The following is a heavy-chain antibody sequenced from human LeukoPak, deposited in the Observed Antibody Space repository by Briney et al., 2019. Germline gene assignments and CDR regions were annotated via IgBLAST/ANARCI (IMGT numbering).Heavy chain of an antibody. CDR1: GFTFSSYS. CDR2: ISSSSSYI. V-gene: IGHV3-21*01. CDR3: ARDRSPAELWARQYNWFDP. Sequence: GSLRLSCAASGFTFSSYSMNWVRQAPGKGREWVSSISSSSSYIYYADSVKGRFTISRDNAKNSLYLQMNSLRAEDTAVYYCARDRSPAELWARQYNWFDPWGQGTLVTVSS. J-gene: IGHJ5*02. D-gene: IGHD5-18*01.